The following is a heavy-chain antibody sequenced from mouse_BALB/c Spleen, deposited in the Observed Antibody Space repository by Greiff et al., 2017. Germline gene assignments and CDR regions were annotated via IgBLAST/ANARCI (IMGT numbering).Heavy chain of an antibody. V-gene: IGHV3-2*02. CDR3: ARDGYSAY. CDR2: ISYSGST. D-gene: IGHD2-3*01. J-gene: IGHJ3*01. Sequence: EVQLQQSGPGLVKPSQSLSLTCTVTGYSITSDYAWNWIRQFPGNKLEWMGYISYSGSTSYNPSLKSRISITRDTSKNQFFLQLNSVTTEDTATYYCARDGYSAYWGQGTLVTVSA. CDR1: GYSITSDYA.